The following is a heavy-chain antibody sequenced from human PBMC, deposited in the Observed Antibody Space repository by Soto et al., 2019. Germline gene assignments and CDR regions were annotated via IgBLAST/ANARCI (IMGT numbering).Heavy chain of an antibody. CDR3: ARSIDYDFWSGYSGHYGMDV. Sequence: PSKTLSLTCAVSGGSIISSNWWSFVRQPPGKGLEWIGEIYHSGSTNYNPSLKSRVTISVDKSKNQFSLKLSSVTAADTAVYYCARSIDYDFWSGYSGHYGMDVWGQGTTVTVSS. V-gene: IGHV4-4*02. J-gene: IGHJ6*02. CDR2: IYHSGST. D-gene: IGHD3-3*01. CDR1: GGSIISSNW.